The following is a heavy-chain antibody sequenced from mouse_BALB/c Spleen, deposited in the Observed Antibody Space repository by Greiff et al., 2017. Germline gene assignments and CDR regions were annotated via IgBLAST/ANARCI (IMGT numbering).Heavy chain of an antibody. J-gene: IGHJ2*01. CDR1: GYTFTSYW. CDR2: IAPGSGST. D-gene: IGHD2-4*01. Sequence: DLVKPGASVKLSCKASGYTFTSYWINWIKQRPGQGLEWIGRIAPGSGSTYYNEMFKGKATLTVYTSSSTAYIQLSSLSSEDSAVYFCARDDYDYGGVFDDWGQGTTLTVSS. V-gene: IGHV1S41*01. CDR3: ARDDYDYGGVFDD.